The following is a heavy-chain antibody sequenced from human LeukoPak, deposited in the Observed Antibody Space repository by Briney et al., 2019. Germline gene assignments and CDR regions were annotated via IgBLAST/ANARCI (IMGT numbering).Heavy chain of an antibody. D-gene: IGHD3-10*01. CDR2: ISSSSSYI. CDR3: ARVMLKMVRGPPGDMDV. CDR1: GFTFSSYS. J-gene: IGHJ6*02. Sequence: GGSLRLPCAASGFTFSSYSMNWVRQAPGKGLEWVSSISSSSSYIYYADSVKGRFTISRDNAKNSLFLQMNSLRAEDTAVYYCARVMLKMVRGPPGDMDVWGQGTTVTVSS. V-gene: IGHV3-21*01.